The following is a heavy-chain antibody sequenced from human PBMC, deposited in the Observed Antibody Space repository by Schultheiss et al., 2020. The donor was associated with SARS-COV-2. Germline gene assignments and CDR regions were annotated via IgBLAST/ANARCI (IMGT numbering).Heavy chain of an antibody. CDR2: MYYSGNT. J-gene: IGHJ3*02. CDR1: GGSISSYY. V-gene: IGHV4-59*01. Sequence: SETLSLTCTVSGGSISSYYWSWIRQPPGKGLEWIGYMYYSGNTNYNPSLKSRVNISVDTSKNQFSLKLTSVTAADTAVYYCARVSLPGNTLAFDIWGQGTMVTVSS. D-gene: IGHD3-16*01. CDR3: ARVSLPGNTLAFDI.